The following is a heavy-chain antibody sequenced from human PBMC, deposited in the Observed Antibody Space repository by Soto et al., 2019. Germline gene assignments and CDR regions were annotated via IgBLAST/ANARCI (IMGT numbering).Heavy chain of an antibody. CDR1: GYTFTGHY. Sequence: ASVKISCKTSGYTFTGHYIHWVRQAPQQGPEWMGEIGPESGATRYAQKFRGRVTMTMDTSITTVYMELKNLSPDDTAVYYCGRGRSGQIVIFYWGQGTPVTVSS. J-gene: IGHJ4*02. CDR2: IGPESGAT. V-gene: IGHV1-2*02. D-gene: IGHD3-3*02. CDR3: GRGRSGQIVIFY.